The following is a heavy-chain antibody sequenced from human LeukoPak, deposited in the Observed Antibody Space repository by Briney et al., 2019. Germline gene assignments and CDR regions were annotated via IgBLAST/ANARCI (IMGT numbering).Heavy chain of an antibody. J-gene: IGHJ3*02. CDR3: ARRSAAKDAFDI. D-gene: IGHD6-25*01. Sequence: GGSLRLSCAASGFTFSSYGMSWVRQAPGKGLEWVSAISGSGGSTYYADSVKGRFTISRDNAKNTLYLQMNSLRAEDTAVYYCARRSAAKDAFDIWGQGTMVTVSS. CDR1: GFTFSSYG. CDR2: ISGSGGST. V-gene: IGHV3-23*01.